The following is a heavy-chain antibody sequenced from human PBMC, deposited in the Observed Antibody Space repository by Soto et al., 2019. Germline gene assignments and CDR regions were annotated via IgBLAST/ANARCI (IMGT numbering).Heavy chain of an antibody. Sequence: EVQLLESGGGLVQPGGSLRLSCAASGFTFNNYAMTWVRQAPVKVLEWVSAISGGGDTTSYADSVKGRFTVSRDGSKNKRYLQRSSLISEDTALYYCAKGRGDSGSLTPRVDFWGQGTLVTVSS. CDR3: AKGRGDSGSLTPRVDF. V-gene: IGHV3-23*01. CDR2: ISGGGDTT. D-gene: IGHD3-10*01. J-gene: IGHJ4*02. CDR1: GFTFNNYA.